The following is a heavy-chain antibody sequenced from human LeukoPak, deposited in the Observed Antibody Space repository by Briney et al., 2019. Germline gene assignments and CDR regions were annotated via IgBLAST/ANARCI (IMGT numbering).Heavy chain of an antibody. D-gene: IGHD2-15*01. CDR2: MNPNSGNT. CDR3: ARGLGYCSGGSCYPR. Sequence: ASVKVSCKASGCTFTSYDINWVRQATGQGLEWMGWMNPNSGNTGYAQKFQGRVTITRNTSISTAYMELSSLRSEDTAVYYCARGLGYCSGGSCYPRWGQGTLVTVSS. J-gene: IGHJ4*02. CDR1: GCTFTSYD. V-gene: IGHV1-8*03.